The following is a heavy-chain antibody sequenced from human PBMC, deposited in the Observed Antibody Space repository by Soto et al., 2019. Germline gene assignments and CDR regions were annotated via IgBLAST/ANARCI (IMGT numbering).Heavy chain of an antibody. D-gene: IGHD2-15*01. V-gene: IGHV4-30-4*01. J-gene: IGHJ4*02. CDR1: GGSISSGDYY. Sequence: PSETLSLTCAVSGGSISSGDYYWSWIRQPPGKGLEWIGYIYYSGSTYYNPSLKSRVTISVDTSKNQFSLKLSSVTAADTAVYYCARVGYCSGGSCRNDFDYWGQGTLVTVSS. CDR2: IYYSGST. CDR3: ARVGYCSGGSCRNDFDY.